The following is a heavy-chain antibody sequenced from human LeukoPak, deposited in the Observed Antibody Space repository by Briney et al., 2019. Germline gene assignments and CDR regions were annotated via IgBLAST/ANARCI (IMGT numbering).Heavy chain of an antibody. J-gene: IGHJ4*02. CDR2: ISYDGSNK. V-gene: IGHV3-30-3*01. CDR1: GFTFSSYA. D-gene: IGHD2-21*01. Sequence: PGRSLRLSCAASGFTFSSYAMHWVRQAPGKGLEWVAVISYDGSNKYYADSVKGRFTISRDNSKNTLYLQMNSLRAEDTAVYYCAKDPPEYCGGDCYSDYWGQGTLVTVSS. CDR3: AKDPPEYCGGDCYSDY.